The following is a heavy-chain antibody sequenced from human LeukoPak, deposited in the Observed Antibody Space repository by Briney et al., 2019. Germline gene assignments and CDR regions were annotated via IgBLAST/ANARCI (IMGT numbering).Heavy chain of an antibody. CDR1: GGSISSYY. J-gene: IGHJ6*03. Sequence: PETLSLTCTVSGGSISSYYWSWIRQPAGKGLEWIGEIHHSGSTSYNPSLMSRVTMSVDTSKNQFSLRLISVTAADTAVYYCVRRVGYDDGWGYYYRYMDVWGKGTTVTISS. V-gene: IGHV4-34*01. D-gene: IGHD5-24*01. CDR2: IHHSGST. CDR3: VRRVGYDDGWGYYYRYMDV.